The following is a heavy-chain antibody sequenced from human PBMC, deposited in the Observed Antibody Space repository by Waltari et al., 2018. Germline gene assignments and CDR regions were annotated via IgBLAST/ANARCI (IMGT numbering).Heavy chain of an antibody. CDR1: GYTFTSYA. J-gene: IGHJ5*02. Sequence: QVQLVQSGAEGKKPGASVEVSCKAAGYTFTSYASNWGRQSTGQGLEWMGWFNPNSGNTGYAQTVHGRVTSTRNTSTSTAYMELISLRPEDTASQYLASGRGMVVAPAQLPTGGFDPWGQGTLVTVSS. V-gene: IGHV1-8*01. D-gene: IGHD2-2*01. CDR2: FNPNSGNT. CDR3: ASGRGMVVAPAQLPTGGFDP.